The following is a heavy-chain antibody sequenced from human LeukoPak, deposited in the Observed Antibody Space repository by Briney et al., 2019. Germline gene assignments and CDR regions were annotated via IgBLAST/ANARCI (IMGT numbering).Heavy chain of an antibody. J-gene: IGHJ4*02. CDR1: GFTFSSYA. CDR3: AKDGLRGYYDSSGYYRPDNFDS. CDR2: ISGTGVST. D-gene: IGHD3-22*01. V-gene: IGHV3-23*01. Sequence: GRSLRLSCAASGFTFSSYAMNWVRQAPGKGLEWISTISGTGVSTYYADSVEGRFTISRDNSRNTVYLQMNSLRADDTAVYYCAKDGLRGYYDSSGYYRPDNFDSWGQGTPVTVSS.